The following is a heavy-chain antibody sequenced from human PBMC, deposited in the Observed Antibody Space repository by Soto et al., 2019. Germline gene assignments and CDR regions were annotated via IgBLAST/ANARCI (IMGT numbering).Heavy chain of an antibody. J-gene: IGHJ6*02. CDR2: IYYRGST. D-gene: IGHD3-3*01. CDR1: GGSISNYY. CDR3: AMDLGPYDFWSGYSDGMDV. V-gene: IGHV4-59*01. Sequence: ETLSVTCNVSGGSISNYYWNWIRRPLGKGLEWIGYIYYRGSTKYNPSLKSRGTISADKSRNQFSLKLTSVTAADTAVYYCAMDLGPYDFWSGYSDGMDVWGQGSTVTVSS.